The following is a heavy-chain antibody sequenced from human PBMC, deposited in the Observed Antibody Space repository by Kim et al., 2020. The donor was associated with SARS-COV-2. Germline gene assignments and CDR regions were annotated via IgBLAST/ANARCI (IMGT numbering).Heavy chain of an antibody. CDR1: GFTFSSYS. D-gene: IGHD3-10*01. V-gene: IGHV3-21*01. CDR2: ISSSSSYI. CDR3: ARDLATSLLWPLSFDY. Sequence: GGSLRLSCAASGFTFSSYSMNWVRQAPGKGLEWVSSISSSSSYIYYADSVKGRFTISRDNAKNSLYLQMNSLRAEDTAVYYCARDLATSLLWPLSFDYWGQGTLVTVSS. J-gene: IGHJ4*02.